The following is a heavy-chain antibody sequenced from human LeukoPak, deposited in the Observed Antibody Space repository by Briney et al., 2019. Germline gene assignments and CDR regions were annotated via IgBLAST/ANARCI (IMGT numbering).Heavy chain of an antibody. CDR2: MNPNSGST. Sequence: ASVKFSCKASGYTFTIYDINWVGRATGQGLEWRGWMNPNSGSTGYAQKFQGRVTITRNTSITTAYMELSGLRSEDTAVYYCPRGRSTGYPYYFEYWGQGILVTVSS. CDR3: PRGRSTGYPYYFEY. J-gene: IGHJ4*02. D-gene: IGHD5-12*01. CDR1: GYTFTIYD. V-gene: IGHV1-8*03.